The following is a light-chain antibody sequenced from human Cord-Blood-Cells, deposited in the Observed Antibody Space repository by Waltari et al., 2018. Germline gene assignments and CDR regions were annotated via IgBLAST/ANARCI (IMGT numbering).Light chain of an antibody. Sequence: IVLTQSPATLSLSPGERATLSCRASQSVSSYLAWYQQKPGQAPRPLIYDASNRATGIPAMFSGSRSGTYFTLTISSLEPEDFAVYYCQQRSNLPPFTFGPGTKVDI. CDR3: QQRSNLPPFT. CDR1: QSVSSY. J-gene: IGKJ3*01. V-gene: IGKV3-11*01. CDR2: DAS.